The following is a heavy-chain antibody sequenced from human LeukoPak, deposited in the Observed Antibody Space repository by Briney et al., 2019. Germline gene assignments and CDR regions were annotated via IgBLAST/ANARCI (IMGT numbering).Heavy chain of an antibody. V-gene: IGHV3-30-3*01. CDR3: ARDTLAVAGTPSYFDY. J-gene: IGHJ4*02. Sequence: GRSLRLPCAASGFTFSTYAMNWVRQAPGKGLEWVAVISYDESNKYYADSVKGRFTISRDNSKNTLYLHMNSLRAEDTAVYYCARDTLAVAGTPSYFDYWGRGTLVTVSS. CDR1: GFTFSTYA. CDR2: ISYDESNK. D-gene: IGHD6-19*01.